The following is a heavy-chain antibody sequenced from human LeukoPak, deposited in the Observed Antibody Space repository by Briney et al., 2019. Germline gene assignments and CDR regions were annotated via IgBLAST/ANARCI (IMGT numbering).Heavy chain of an antibody. CDR1: GGTFSSYY. J-gene: IGHJ4*02. CDR3: ASATTMGGSHDY. V-gene: IGHV1-2*02. Sequence: GASVKVSCKASGGTFSSYYMHWVRQAPGQGLEWMGWINPNSGGTNYAQKFQGRVTMTRDTSISTAYMELSRLRSDDTAVYYCASATTMGGSHDYWGQGTLVTVSS. D-gene: IGHD1-26*01. CDR2: INPNSGGT.